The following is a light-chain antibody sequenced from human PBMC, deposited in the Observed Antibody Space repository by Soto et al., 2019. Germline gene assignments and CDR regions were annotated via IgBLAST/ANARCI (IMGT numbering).Light chain of an antibody. CDR1: QSVSSN. V-gene: IGKV3-15*01. CDR3: HQYNNWPIT. CDR2: GAS. Sequence: EIVMTQSPATLSVSPGERATLSCRASQSVSSNLAWYLQKPGQAPRLLIYGASTRATGVPARFSGSGSGTEFTLTISSLQSEDFAVYFCHQYNNWPITFGQGTRLEIK. J-gene: IGKJ5*01.